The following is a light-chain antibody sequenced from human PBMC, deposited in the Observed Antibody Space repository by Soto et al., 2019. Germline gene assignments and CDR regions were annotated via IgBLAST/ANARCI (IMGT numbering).Light chain of an antibody. CDR3: QQYNSYSWT. V-gene: IGKV1-5*01. Sequence: IQMTQSPSTLSASVGDRFTITCRASQSVSSWLAWYQQKPGKAPKLLIFDASSLESGVPSRFSGSGSGTEFTLTISSLQPDDFATYYCQQYNSYSWTFGQGTKV. CDR2: DAS. J-gene: IGKJ1*01. CDR1: QSVSSW.